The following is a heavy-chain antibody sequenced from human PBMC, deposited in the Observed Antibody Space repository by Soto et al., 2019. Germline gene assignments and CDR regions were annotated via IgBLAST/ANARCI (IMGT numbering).Heavy chain of an antibody. D-gene: IGHD6-13*01. CDR3: AKGIAAAPLSAFDI. Sequence: ASVKVSCKASGYTLTSYGISWVRQAPGQGLEWMGWISAYNGNTNYAQKLQGRVTMTTDTSTSTAYMELRSLRSDDTAVYYCAKGIAAAPLSAFDIWGQGTMVTVSS. J-gene: IGHJ3*02. CDR2: ISAYNGNT. V-gene: IGHV1-18*01. CDR1: GYTLTSYG.